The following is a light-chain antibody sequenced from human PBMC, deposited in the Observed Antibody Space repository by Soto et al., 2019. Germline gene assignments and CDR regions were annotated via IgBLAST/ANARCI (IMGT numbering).Light chain of an antibody. CDR2: DAS. CDR3: QQYNFWPRT. J-gene: IGKJ1*01. V-gene: IGKV3-11*01. Sequence: EIVLTQSPGTLSLSPGERATLSCRASQSVSSSYLAWYQQKPGRAPRLLIYDASNRATGIPARFSGSGSGTDFTLTISSLEPEDFAVYYCQQYNFWPRTFGQGTKVDIK. CDR1: QSVSSSY.